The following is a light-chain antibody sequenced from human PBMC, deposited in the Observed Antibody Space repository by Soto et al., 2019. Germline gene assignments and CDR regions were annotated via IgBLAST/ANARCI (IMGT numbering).Light chain of an antibody. CDR2: GAS. Sequence: EIVMTQSPATLSVSPGDRATLYCRAGQNVSSNLAWYQQKFGQAPTLLIYGASTRATGIPARFSGSGSGTELSLTISSLQSEDFAVYYCQQYDNWPPLTCGGGTKVDIK. CDR3: QQYDNWPPLT. J-gene: IGKJ4*01. V-gene: IGKV3-15*01. CDR1: QNVSSN.